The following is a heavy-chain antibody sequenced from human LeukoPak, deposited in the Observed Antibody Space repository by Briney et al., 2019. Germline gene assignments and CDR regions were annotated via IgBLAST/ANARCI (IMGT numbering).Heavy chain of an antibody. CDR1: GYSISSGYY. V-gene: IGHV4-38-2*02. D-gene: IGHD4-17*01. J-gene: IGHJ5*02. CDR2: IYHSGST. Sequence: KASETLSLTCTVSGYSISSGYYWGRIRQPPGKGLEWIGSIYHSGSTYYNPSLKSRVTISVDTSKNQFSLKLSSVTAADTAVYYCARFTNYGEETEFNWFDPWGQGTLVTVSS. CDR3: ARFTNYGEETEFNWFDP.